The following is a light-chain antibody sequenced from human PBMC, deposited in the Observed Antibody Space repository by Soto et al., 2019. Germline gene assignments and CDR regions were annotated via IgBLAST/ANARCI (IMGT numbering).Light chain of an antibody. J-gene: IGKJ1*01. CDR1: QSVGTY. CDR2: DAS. Sequence: DTVLTQSPATLSVSPGERATLSCRASQSVGTYLAWYQHKPGQAPRLLIYDASNRADGIPARFRGSGSGTDLTLTISSLEPEDFALYDCQQGTDWLPGTFGQGTKVDIK. CDR3: QQGTDWLPGT. V-gene: IGKV3-11*01.